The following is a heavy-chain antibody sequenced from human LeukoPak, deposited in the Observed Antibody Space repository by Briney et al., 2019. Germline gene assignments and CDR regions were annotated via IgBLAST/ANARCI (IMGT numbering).Heavy chain of an antibody. CDR3: ARGLATIKSYYYYGMDV. V-gene: IGHV1-69*04. CDR2: IIPILGIA. J-gene: IGHJ6*02. Sequence: ASVNVSCKASVGTFSSYAISWVRQAPGQGLEWMGRIIPILGIANYAQKFQGRVTITADKSTSTAYMELSSLRSEDTAVYYCARGLATIKSYYYYGMDVWGQGTTVTVSS. CDR1: VGTFSSYA. D-gene: IGHD5-24*01.